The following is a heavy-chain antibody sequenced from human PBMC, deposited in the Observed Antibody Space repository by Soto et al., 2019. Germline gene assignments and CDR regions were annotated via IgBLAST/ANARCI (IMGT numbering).Heavy chain of an antibody. Sequence: PSETLSLTYTVSGGSISSSSFHLCWIRQPPGKGLEWIGSIYYSGSTYYSPSLKSRVTISVDTSKNQFSLKLSSVTAADTAVYYCARRERAAGTDWWFDPWGQG. D-gene: IGHD6-13*01. CDR3: ARRERAAGTDWWFDP. CDR2: IYYSGST. V-gene: IGHV4-39*01. J-gene: IGHJ5*02. CDR1: GGSISSSSFH.